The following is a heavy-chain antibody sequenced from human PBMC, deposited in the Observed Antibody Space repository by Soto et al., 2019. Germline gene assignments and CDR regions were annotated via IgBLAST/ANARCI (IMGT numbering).Heavy chain of an antibody. Sequence: QVQLVQSGAEVKKPGSSVKVSCKASGGTFSSYAISWVRQAPGQGLEWMGGIIPILGTANYAQKLQGRVTITADEATSTAYMALSRLRSEDTAVYYCARASPDFWSGYYRRGPFDYWGQGTLVTVSS. J-gene: IGHJ4*02. CDR1: GGTFSSYA. CDR2: IIPILGTA. V-gene: IGHV1-69*01. CDR3: ARASPDFWSGYYRRGPFDY. D-gene: IGHD3-3*01.